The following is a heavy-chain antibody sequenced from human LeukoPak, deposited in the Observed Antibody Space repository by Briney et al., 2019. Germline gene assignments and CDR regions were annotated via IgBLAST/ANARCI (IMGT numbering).Heavy chain of an antibody. CDR1: GGSFSGYY. J-gene: IGHJ4*02. Sequence: SETLSLTCAIYGGSFSGYYWSWIRQPPGKGLEWIGEINRSGSTNYNPSLKSRVTISVDTSKNQFSLKLSSVTAADTAVYYCARGRRVLRYFETPVNDYWGQGTLVTVSS. D-gene: IGHD3-9*01. CDR2: INRSGST. CDR3: ARGRRVLRYFETPVNDY. V-gene: IGHV4-34*01.